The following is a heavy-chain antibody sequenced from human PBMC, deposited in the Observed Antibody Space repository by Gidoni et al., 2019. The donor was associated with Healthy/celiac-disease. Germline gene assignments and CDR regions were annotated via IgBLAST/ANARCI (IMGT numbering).Heavy chain of an antibody. D-gene: IGHD3-10*01. CDR1: GGAFSSDA. V-gene: IGHV1-69*06. CDR3: AREVTMVRGVIIFKYFDY. J-gene: IGHJ4*02. Sequence: QVQLVQSGAQVQKPGSSVKVSCKASGGAFSSDAISWVRQAPGQGREWMGVIIPIFGTANYPQKFQGRVTIPADKSTITAYMELSSLRSEDTAVYYCAREVTMVRGVIIFKYFDYWGQGTLVTVSS. CDR2: IIPIFGTA.